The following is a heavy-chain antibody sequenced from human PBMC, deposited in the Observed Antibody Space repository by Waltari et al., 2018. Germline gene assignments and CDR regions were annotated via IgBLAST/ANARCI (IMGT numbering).Heavy chain of an antibody. CDR2: INHSGIT. J-gene: IGHJ4*02. D-gene: IGHD2-21*02. CDR1: GGSFSGYY. CDR3: ARCDFTYLDY. V-gene: IGHV4-34*01. Sequence: QVQLQQWGAGLLKPSETLSLTCAVYGGSFSGYYWSWIRQHPGKGLEWIEEINHSGITNSNPSLKSRVTTSVDTSKNQFSLKLSSLTATNAAVYYCARCDFTYLDYWGQGTLVTVSS.